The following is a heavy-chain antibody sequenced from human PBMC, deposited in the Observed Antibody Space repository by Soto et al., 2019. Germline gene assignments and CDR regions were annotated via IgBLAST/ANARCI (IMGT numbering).Heavy chain of an antibody. Sequence: GGSLRLSCAASGFTVSSNYMSWVRQAPGKGLEWVSVIYSGGSTYYADSVKGRFTISRDNSKNTLYLQMNSLRAEDTAVYYCARDGGVAAAGTDAFDIWGQGTMVTVSS. J-gene: IGHJ3*02. D-gene: IGHD6-13*01. V-gene: IGHV3-66*01. CDR3: ARDGGVAAAGTDAFDI. CDR1: GFTVSSNY. CDR2: IYSGGST.